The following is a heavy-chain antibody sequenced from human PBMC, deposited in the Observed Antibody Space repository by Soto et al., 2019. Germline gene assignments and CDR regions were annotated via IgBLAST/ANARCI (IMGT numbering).Heavy chain of an antibody. CDR1: GFTFSSYA. V-gene: IGHV3-23*01. Sequence: GGSLRLSCAASGFTFSSYAMSWVRQAPGKGLEWVSAISGSGGSTYYADSVKGRFTISRDNSKNTLYLQMNSLRAEDTAVYYCATDRSSSWYYYYYGMDVCGQGTPVTVYS. CDR3: ATDRSSSWYYYYYGMDV. CDR2: ISGSGGST. D-gene: IGHD6-13*01. J-gene: IGHJ6*02.